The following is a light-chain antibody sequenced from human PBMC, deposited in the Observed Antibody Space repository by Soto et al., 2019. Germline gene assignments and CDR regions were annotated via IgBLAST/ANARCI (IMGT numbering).Light chain of an antibody. J-gene: IGLJ3*02. V-gene: IGLV1-40*01. CDR1: ISNIGAGYD. Sequence: QSVLTQPPSVSGAPGQRVTISCIGSISNIGAGYDVHWYQQLPGTAPKLLISGNNNRPSGVPDRFSGSKSGTSASLAIAGLQAEDEADYYCQSYDNILSAVVFGGGTKLTVL. CDR2: GNN. CDR3: QSYDNILSAVV.